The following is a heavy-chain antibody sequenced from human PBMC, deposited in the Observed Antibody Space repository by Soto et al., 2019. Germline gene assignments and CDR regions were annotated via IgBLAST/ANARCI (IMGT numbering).Heavy chain of an antibody. CDR1: GFTFSSYA. CDR3: AKGRYGSGSYPDY. D-gene: IGHD3-10*01. V-gene: IGHV3-23*01. CDR2: ISANGGNT. Sequence: DVQLLESGGGLVQPGGSLRLSCAASGFTFSSYAMSWVRQAPGKGLEWVSTISANGGNTYFSDSVKGRFTISRDNSKNTLYLQLSILRAEDTAVYYFAKGRYGSGSYPDYWGQGTLVTVSA. J-gene: IGHJ4*02.